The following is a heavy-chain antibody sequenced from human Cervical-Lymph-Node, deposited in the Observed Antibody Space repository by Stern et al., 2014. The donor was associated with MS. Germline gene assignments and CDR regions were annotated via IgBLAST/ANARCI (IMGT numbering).Heavy chain of an antibody. D-gene: IGHD4-17*01. J-gene: IGHJ3*02. V-gene: IGHV1-24*01. CDR1: GDSLTDFS. CDR3: VRYGDYVDAFDM. CDR2: FDPSDAET. Sequence: QVQLVQSGAEVKKPGASVKVSCKVSGDSLTDFSMHWVRQPPGKGLEWMVGFDPSDAETIYAQQFQGRLTMTEDTSADTAYMELSSLRSEDTAVYYCVRYGDYVDAFDMWGQGTMVTVSS.